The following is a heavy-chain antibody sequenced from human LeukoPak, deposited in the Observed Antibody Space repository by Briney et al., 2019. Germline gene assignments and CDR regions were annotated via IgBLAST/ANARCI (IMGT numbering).Heavy chain of an antibody. Sequence: GGSLRLFCAASGFTFSSYGMHWVRQAPGKGLEWVAVISYDGSNKYYADSVKGRFTISRDNSKNTLYLQMNSLRAEDTAVYYCAKDGGYSYGYYCDYWGQGTLVTVSS. D-gene: IGHD5-18*01. CDR3: AKDGGYSYGYYCDY. CDR1: GFTFSSYG. CDR2: ISYDGSNK. V-gene: IGHV3-30*18. J-gene: IGHJ4*02.